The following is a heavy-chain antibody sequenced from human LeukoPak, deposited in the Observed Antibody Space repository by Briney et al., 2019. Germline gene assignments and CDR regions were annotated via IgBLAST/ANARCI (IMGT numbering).Heavy chain of an antibody. CDR3: ASALKRGSAGTLIDH. CDR2: MNPNSGNT. J-gene: IGHJ4*02. V-gene: IGHV1-8*01. Sequence: ASVKVSCKASGYTFTSYDINWVRQAPGQGLEWMGWMNPNSGNTGYAQKFQGRVTMTRNTSISTAYLELSSLGSEDTAMYYCASALKRGSAGTLIDHWGQGTLVTVSS. CDR1: GYTFTSYD. D-gene: IGHD6-13*01.